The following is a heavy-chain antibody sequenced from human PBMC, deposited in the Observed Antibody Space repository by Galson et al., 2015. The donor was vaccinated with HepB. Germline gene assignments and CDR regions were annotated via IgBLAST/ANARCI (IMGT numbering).Heavy chain of an antibody. CDR3: ARADPYCSSTSCYLHDYYYYYMDV. CDR1: GGTFSSYA. Sequence: SVKVSCKASGGTFSSYAISWVRQAPGQGLEWMGGIIPIFGTANYAQKFQGRVTITADESTSTAYMELSSLRSEDTAVYYCARADPYCSSTSCYLHDYYYYYMDVWGKGTTVTVSS. CDR2: IIPIFGTA. D-gene: IGHD2-2*01. J-gene: IGHJ6*03. V-gene: IGHV1-69*13.